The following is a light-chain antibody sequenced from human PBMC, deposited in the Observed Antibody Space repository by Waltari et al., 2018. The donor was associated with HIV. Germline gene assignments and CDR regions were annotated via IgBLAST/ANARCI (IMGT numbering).Light chain of an antibody. V-gene: IGKV1-39*01. Sequence: DIQMTQSPSSLSASIGDSVTITCRASQNISHYLNWYQPKPRKAPTALISTATTLQSGVPLRFRGSGSGTDFTLTITNLRPDDFATYFCQQSYSSPTFGPGTTVDIK. CDR3: QQSYSSPT. CDR1: QNISHY. CDR2: TAT. J-gene: IGKJ3*01.